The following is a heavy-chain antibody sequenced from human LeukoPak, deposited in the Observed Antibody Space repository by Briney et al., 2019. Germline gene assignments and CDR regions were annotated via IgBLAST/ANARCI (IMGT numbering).Heavy chain of an antibody. Sequence: ASVKVSCKASGYTFTGYYMHWVRQAPGQGLEWMGWINPKSGGTNYAQKFQGRVTMTRDTSISTAYMEVSRMTSDDTAVYYCATSGGTSGLELDYWGQGTLVTVSS. D-gene: IGHD3-3*01. CDR3: ATSGGTSGLELDY. CDR1: GYTFTGYY. J-gene: IGHJ4*02. CDR2: INPKSGGT. V-gene: IGHV1-2*02.